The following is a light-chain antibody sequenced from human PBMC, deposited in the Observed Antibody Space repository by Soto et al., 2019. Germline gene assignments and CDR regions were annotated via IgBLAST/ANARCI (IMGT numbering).Light chain of an antibody. Sequence: QSALTQPPSVSGSPGQSVTISCTGTSSDVGAYNFVSWYQQHPGKAPKFIIFDVTTRPSGVPDRFSGSKSGNTASLTISGLQADDEADYYCCSYAGTYSPVLGGGTKLTVL. CDR3: CSYAGTYSPV. CDR1: SSDVGAYNF. J-gene: IGLJ2*01. V-gene: IGLV2-11*01. CDR2: DVT.